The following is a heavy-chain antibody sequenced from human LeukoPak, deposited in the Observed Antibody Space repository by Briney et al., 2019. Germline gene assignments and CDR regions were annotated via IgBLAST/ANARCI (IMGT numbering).Heavy chain of an antibody. CDR3: ARASAVAQVGGYSYHPLDV. D-gene: IGHD5-18*01. J-gene: IGHJ6*02. V-gene: IGHV4-59*08. CDR2: VHYSGDT. Sequence: SETLSLTCTVSDDSVSSHYWNWIRQPPGKGLEFIGWVHYSGDTDYNPSLKSRVTISLDTSDNQFALKVKPVTAADTAVYYCARASAVAQVGGYSYHPLDVWGQGTTVTVSS. CDR1: DDSVSSHY.